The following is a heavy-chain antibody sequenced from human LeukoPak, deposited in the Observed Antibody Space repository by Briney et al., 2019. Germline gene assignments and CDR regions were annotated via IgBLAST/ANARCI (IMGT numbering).Heavy chain of an antibody. CDR3: ASADCSSTSCAPDY. J-gene: IGHJ4*02. Sequence: PSETLSLTCTVSGGSISSSSYYWSWIRQPAGKGLEWIGRIYTSGSTNYNPSLKSRVTISVDTSKNQFSLKLSSVTAADTAVYYCASADCSSTSCAPDYWGQGTLVTVSS. CDR1: GGSISSSSYY. V-gene: IGHV4-61*02. CDR2: IYTSGST. D-gene: IGHD2-2*01.